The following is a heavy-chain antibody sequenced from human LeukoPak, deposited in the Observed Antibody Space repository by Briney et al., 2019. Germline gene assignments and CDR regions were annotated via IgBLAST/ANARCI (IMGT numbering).Heavy chain of an antibody. Sequence: SETLSLTYTVSAGSISGYYWSWIRQPPGKGLEWIGYIHYGGNTNYNPSLKSRVSISVDTSKNQFSLKLSSVTAADTAVYYCARRGDGYPYYFDYWGQGPLITVSS. D-gene: IGHD5-24*01. J-gene: IGHJ4*02. CDR2: IHYGGNT. CDR1: AGSISGYY. V-gene: IGHV4-59*08. CDR3: ARRGDGYPYYFDY.